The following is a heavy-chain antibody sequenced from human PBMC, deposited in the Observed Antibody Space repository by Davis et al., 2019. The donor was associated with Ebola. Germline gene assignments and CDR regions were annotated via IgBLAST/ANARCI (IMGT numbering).Heavy chain of an antibody. CDR3: AREGFRVLDY. D-gene: IGHD3-10*01. CDR1: GFTFSSYA. Sequence: GESLKISCAASGFTFSSYAMHWVRQAPGKGLEWVAVISYDGSNKYYADSVKGRFTISRDNSKNTLYLQMNSLRAEDTAVYYCAREGFRVLDYWGQGTLVTVSS. V-gene: IGHV3-30*04. J-gene: IGHJ4*02. CDR2: ISYDGSNK.